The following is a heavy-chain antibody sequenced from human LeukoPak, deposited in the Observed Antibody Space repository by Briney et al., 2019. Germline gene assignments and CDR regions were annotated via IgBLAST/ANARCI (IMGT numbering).Heavy chain of an antibody. CDR1: GFTFSSYW. Sequence: GGSLRLSCAASGFTFSSYWMHWVRQAPGKGLVWVSRINSDESSTSYADSVKGRFTISRDNAKNTLYLQMNSLRAEDTAVYYCARVLDGVGATRSFDYWGQGTLVTVSS. J-gene: IGHJ4*02. CDR3: ARVLDGVGATRSFDY. V-gene: IGHV3-74*01. D-gene: IGHD1-26*01. CDR2: INSDESST.